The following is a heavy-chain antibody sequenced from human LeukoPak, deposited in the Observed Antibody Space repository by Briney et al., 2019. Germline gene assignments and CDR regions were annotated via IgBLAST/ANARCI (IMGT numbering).Heavy chain of an antibody. CDR1: GFTVSSNY. CDR2: IYSGGST. D-gene: IGHD5-12*01. CDR3: AKGHSGYVFDY. J-gene: IGHJ4*02. Sequence: GGSLRLSCAASGFTVSSNYMSWVRQAPGKGLEWVSVIYSGGSTYYADSVKGRFTISRDNSKNTLYLQMNSLRAEDTAVYYCAKGHSGYVFDYWGQGALVTVSS. V-gene: IGHV3-53*01.